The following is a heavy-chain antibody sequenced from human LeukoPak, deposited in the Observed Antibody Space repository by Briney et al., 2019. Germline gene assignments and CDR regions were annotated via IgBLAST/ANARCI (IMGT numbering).Heavy chain of an antibody. CDR2: IYHSRST. V-gene: IGHV4-38-2*02. Sequence: SETLSLTCTVSGYSISSGYYWGWIRQPPGKGLEWIGSIYHSRSTYYNPSLKSRVTISVDTSKNQFSLKLSSVTAADTAVYYCARAGVAAAGPYNWFDPWGQGTLVTVSS. D-gene: IGHD6-13*01. J-gene: IGHJ5*02. CDR1: GYSISSGYY. CDR3: ARAGVAAAGPYNWFDP.